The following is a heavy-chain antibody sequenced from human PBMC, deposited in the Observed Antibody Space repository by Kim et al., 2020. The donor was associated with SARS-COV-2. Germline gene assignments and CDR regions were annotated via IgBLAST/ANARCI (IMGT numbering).Heavy chain of an antibody. CDR3: ARDRDIVVGTAIFSDIDHAYGMDV. D-gene: IGHD2-21*02. CDR1: GFTFSSYS. Sequence: GGSLRLSCAASGFTFSSYSMTWVRQAPGKGLEWVSYISSSSSTTYYADSVKGRFTISRDNAKNSLYLQMNSLRDEDTAVYYCARDRDIVVGTAIFSDIDHAYGMDVWGQGTTVTVSS. V-gene: IGHV3-48*02. CDR2: ISSSSSTT. J-gene: IGHJ6*02.